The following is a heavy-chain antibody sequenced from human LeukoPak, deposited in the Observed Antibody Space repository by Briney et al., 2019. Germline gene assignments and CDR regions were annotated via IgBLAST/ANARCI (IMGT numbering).Heavy chain of an antibody. D-gene: IGHD2/OR15-2a*01. Sequence: SQTLSLTCAISGDSVSSYSAGWNWITQSPSRGLEWLGRSYYRSKWFTDYAISLTSRIIINAATSKNQYYLQLNSVTPDATAVYYCVRDSGSGGDFLDYWGQGTLVTVSS. CDR1: GDSVSSYSAG. CDR2: SYYRSKWFT. J-gene: IGHJ4*02. V-gene: IGHV6-1*01. CDR3: VRDSGSGGDFLDY.